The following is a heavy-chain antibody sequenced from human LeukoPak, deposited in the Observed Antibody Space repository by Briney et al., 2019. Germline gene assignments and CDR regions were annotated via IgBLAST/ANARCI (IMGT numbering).Heavy chain of an antibody. V-gene: IGHV3-48*03. Sequence: GGSLRLSCAASGFIFSGYEMNWVRQAPGKGLEWVSYIGTSGVTTVYADSVKGRFTISRDNARNSLYLQMNDLRIEDTAVYYCARGARSGSYNYMDVWGKGTTVTVS. CDR1: GFIFSGYE. J-gene: IGHJ6*03. D-gene: IGHD1-26*01. CDR3: ARGARSGSYNYMDV. CDR2: IGTSGVTT.